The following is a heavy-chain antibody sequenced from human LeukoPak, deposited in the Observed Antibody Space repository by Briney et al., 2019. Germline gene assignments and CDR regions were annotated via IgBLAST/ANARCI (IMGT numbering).Heavy chain of an antibody. Sequence: ASVKVSCTASGYTFTGYYMHWVRQAPGQGLEWMGWINPNSGGTNYAQKFQGWVTMTRDTSISTAYMELSRLRSDDTAVYYCARDYGQQLARQFDYWGQGTLVTVSS. CDR1: GYTFTGYY. CDR2: INPNSGGT. J-gene: IGHJ4*02. CDR3: ARDYGQQLARQFDY. V-gene: IGHV1-2*04. D-gene: IGHD6-13*01.